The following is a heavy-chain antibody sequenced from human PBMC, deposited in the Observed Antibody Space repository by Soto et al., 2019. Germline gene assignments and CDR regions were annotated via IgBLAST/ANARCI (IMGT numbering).Heavy chain of an antibody. V-gene: IGHV3-23*01. CDR2: ISGSGGST. CDR3: AKSEDSSSWYPSPKSDFDY. D-gene: IGHD6-13*01. CDR1: GFTFSSYA. Sequence: PGGSLRLSCAASGFTFSSYAMSWVRQAPGKGLEWVSAISGSGGSTYYADSVKGRFTISRDNSKNTLYLQMNSLRAEDTAVYYCAKSEDSSSWYPSPKSDFDYWGQGTLVTVSS. J-gene: IGHJ4*02.